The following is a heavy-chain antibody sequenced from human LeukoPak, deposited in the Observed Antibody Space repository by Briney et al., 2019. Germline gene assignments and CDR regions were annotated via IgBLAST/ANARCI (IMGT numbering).Heavy chain of an antibody. V-gene: IGHV4-31*03. J-gene: IGHJ4*02. CDR3: ARSYCSGGSCYRTFDY. CDR1: GGSISSGGYY. Sequence: SQTLSLTCTVSGGSISSGGYYWSWIRQHPGKGLEWIGYIYYSGSTYYNPSFKSRVTISVDTSKNQFSLKLSSVTAADTAVYYCARSYCSGGSCYRTFDYWGQGTLVTVSS. D-gene: IGHD2-15*01. CDR2: IYYSGST.